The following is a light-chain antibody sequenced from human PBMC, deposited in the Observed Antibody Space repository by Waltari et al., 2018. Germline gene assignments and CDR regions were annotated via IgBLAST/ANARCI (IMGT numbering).Light chain of an antibody. CDR2: AAS. Sequence: DLQMTQSPSSLSASVGDRVTITCRASPNINKYLNWYQQKPGNAPKLLIYAASSLQSAVPSTFSGSQSGTDYTLTISSLQPEDSATYYCQQTYSTPPITFGHGTKLEIK. V-gene: IGKV1-39*01. CDR1: PNINKY. J-gene: IGKJ2*01. CDR3: QQTYSTPPIT.